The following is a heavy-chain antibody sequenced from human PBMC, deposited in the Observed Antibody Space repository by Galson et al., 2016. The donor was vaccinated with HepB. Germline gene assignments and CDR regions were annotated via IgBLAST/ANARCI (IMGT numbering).Heavy chain of an antibody. J-gene: IGHJ4*02. D-gene: IGHD5-18*01. CDR1: GFSFNTHW. Sequence: SLRLSCATSGFSFNTHWMYWVRQAPGKGLVWVSTIKTDGSITRYADSVKGRFTISRDNAKNTLHLQMNSLRAEDTAVYYCARGGYGWSTSDYWYAFDYWGQGTLVTVSS. CDR2: IKTDGSIT. V-gene: IGHV3-74*01. CDR3: ARGGYGWSTSDYWYAFDY.